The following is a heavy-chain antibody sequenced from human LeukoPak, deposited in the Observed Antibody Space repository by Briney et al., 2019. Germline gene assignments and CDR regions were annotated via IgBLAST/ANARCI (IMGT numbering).Heavy chain of an antibody. J-gene: IGHJ4*02. CDR3: AREESGGYSDY. V-gene: IGHV1-46*01. Sequence: ASVKVSCKASGYTFTSYYMHWVRQAPGQGLEWMGVSNPSGVGTNYAQKFQGRVTMTRDTSTTTVYMELSSLRSEDTAVYYCAREESGGYSDYWGQGTLVTVSS. CDR2: SNPSGVGT. D-gene: IGHD2-8*02. CDR1: GYTFTSYY.